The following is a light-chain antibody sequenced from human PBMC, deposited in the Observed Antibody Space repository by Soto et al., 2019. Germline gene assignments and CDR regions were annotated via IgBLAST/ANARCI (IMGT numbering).Light chain of an antibody. CDR2: DVS. CDR1: SSDVGGYNY. J-gene: IGLJ2*01. V-gene: IGLV2-11*01. CDR3: CSSEGGSRLV. Sequence: QSALTQPHSVSGSPGQSVAISCTGTSSDVGGYNYVSWYQQHPGKVPKIMIFDVSQRPSGVTDRFSGSKSGNTASLTISGVQPEEEADYYCCSSEGGSRLVFGGGTKLTVL.